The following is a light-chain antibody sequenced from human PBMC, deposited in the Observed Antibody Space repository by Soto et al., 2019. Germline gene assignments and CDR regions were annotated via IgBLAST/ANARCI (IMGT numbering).Light chain of an antibody. CDR1: SSDVGGYNY. Sequence: QSVLAQPASVSGSPGQSTIISCTGTSSDVGGYNYVSWYQQHPGKAPKLMIYEVSNRPSGVSNRFSGSKSGNTASLTISGLQAEDEADYYCSSYTSSSWVFGGGTKLTVL. CDR2: EVS. V-gene: IGLV2-14*01. CDR3: SSYTSSSWV. J-gene: IGLJ3*02.